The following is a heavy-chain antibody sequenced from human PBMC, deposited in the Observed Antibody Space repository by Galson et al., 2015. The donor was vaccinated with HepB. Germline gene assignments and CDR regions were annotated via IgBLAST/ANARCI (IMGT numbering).Heavy chain of an antibody. D-gene: IGHD3-22*01. CDR3: ARGVDSRGYNNWFDP. J-gene: IGHJ5*02. CDR2: INTGSDDT. CDR1: GYTFTSYA. Sequence: SVKVSCKAPGYTFTSYAMHWVRQAPGQRLEWMGWINTGSDDTKYSQNFQGRVTISRDTSARTVYMELSSLTSEDTAVYYCARGVDSRGYNNWFDPWGQGTLVTVSS. V-gene: IGHV1-3*04.